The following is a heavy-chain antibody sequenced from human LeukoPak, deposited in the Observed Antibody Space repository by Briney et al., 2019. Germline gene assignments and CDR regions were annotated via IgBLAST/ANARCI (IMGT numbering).Heavy chain of an antibody. CDR3: ARNILFAFDI. CDR1: GLTVSSSY. J-gene: IGHJ3*02. CDR2: IYNDGST. V-gene: IGHV3-53*01. Sequence: GGSLRLSCAASGLTVSSSYMSWVRQAPGKGLEWVSIIYNDGSTYYADSMKGRFTISRDNSKNTLYLQVNSLRAEDTAMYYCARNILFAFDIWGQGTMVTVSS.